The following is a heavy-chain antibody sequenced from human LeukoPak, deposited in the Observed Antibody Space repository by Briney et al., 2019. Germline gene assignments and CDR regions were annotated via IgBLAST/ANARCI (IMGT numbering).Heavy chain of an antibody. CDR3: ASRISKAGFD. CDR2: IYTSGST. V-gene: IGHV4-4*07. Sequence: SESPSLTCTVSGGSISSYYWSWIRQPAGKGLEWIGRIYTSGSTNYNPSLKSRVTMSVDTSKNQFSLKLNSVTAADTAVYYCASRISKAGFDWGQGTQVTVSS. CDR1: GGSISSYY. J-gene: IGHJ4*02. D-gene: IGHD6-13*01.